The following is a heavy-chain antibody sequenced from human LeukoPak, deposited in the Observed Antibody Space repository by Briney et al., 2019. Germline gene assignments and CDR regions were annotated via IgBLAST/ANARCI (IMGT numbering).Heavy chain of an antibody. D-gene: IGHD3-10*02. V-gene: IGHV3-23*01. J-gene: IGHJ4*02. Sequence: QPGGTLRLSCAASGFTFSSYGMSWVRQAPGKGLEWVSAISGSGGSTYYADSVKGRFTISRDNAKNSLYLQMDSLRSEYTALYYCAKDRGTMWYYFDYWGQGTLVTVSS. CDR1: GFTFSSYG. CDR3: AKDRGTMWYYFDY. CDR2: ISGSGGST.